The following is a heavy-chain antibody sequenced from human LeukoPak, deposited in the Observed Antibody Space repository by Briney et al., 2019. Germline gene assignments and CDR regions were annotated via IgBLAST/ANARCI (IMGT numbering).Heavy chain of an antibody. Sequence: GGSLRLSCAASGFTFSSYGMHWVRQAPGKGLEWVAVISYDGSNKYYADSVKGRFTISRDNSKNTLHLQMNSLRAEDTAVYYCAKGWPATRYWGQGTLVTVSS. CDR1: GFTFSSYG. CDR3: AKGWPATRY. J-gene: IGHJ4*02. V-gene: IGHV3-30*18. D-gene: IGHD2-15*01. CDR2: ISYDGSNK.